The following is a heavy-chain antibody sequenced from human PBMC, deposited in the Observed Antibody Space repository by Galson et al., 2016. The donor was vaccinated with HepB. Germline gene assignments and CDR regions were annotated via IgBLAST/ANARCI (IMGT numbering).Heavy chain of an antibody. D-gene: IGHD4-11*01. CDR3: ARGLYSNSFDL. CDR2: ISGDSDTI. V-gene: IGHV3-48*02. J-gene: IGHJ3*01. CDR1: GFTFRTFS. Sequence: SLRLSCAASGFTFRTFSMDWVRQAPGKGLEWVSYISGDSDTIYYADSVKGRFTISRDNAKSSLNLQMNALRDEDTAVYYCARGLYSNSFDLWGQGTMVTVSS.